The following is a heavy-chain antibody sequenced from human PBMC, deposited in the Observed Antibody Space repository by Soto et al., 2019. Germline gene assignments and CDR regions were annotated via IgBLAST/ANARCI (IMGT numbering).Heavy chain of an antibody. CDR1: GFTFSSYS. V-gene: IGHV3-21*01. Sequence: GGSLRLSCAASGFTFSSYSMNWVRQAPGKGLEWVSSISSSSSYIYYADSVKGRFTISRDNAKNSLYLQMNSLRAEDTAVYYCARDVGPSYYYGSGRSETNWFDPWGQGTLVTVSS. CDR2: ISSSSSYI. CDR3: ARDVGPSYYYGSGRSETNWFDP. D-gene: IGHD3-10*01. J-gene: IGHJ5*02.